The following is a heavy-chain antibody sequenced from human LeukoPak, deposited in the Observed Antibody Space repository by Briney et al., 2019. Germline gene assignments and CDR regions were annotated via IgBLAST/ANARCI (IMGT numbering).Heavy chain of an antibody. Sequence: PGGSLRLSCAASGFTFDDYAMHWVRQAPGKGLEWVSGISWNSGSIGYADSVKGRFTISRDNAKNSLYLQMNSLRAEDTAVYYCARDRSGYDPLEAYFDYWGQGTLVTVSS. CDR3: ARDRSGYDPLEAYFDY. CDR1: GFTFDDYA. J-gene: IGHJ4*02. CDR2: ISWNSGSI. V-gene: IGHV3-9*01. D-gene: IGHD5-12*01.